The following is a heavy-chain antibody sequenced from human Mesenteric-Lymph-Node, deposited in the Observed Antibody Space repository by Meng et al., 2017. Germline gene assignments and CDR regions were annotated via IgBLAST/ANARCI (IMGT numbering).Heavy chain of an antibody. CDR3: ARDCSGSPKYYYYGMDV. D-gene: IGHD3-10*02. V-gene: IGHV4-59*12. CDR1: GGSISSYY. J-gene: IGHJ6*02. CDR2: IYYSGST. Sequence: GSLRLSCTVSGGSISSYYWSWIRQPPGKGLEWIGYIYYSGSTNYNPSLKSRVTISVDTSKNQFSLNLSSVTAADTAVYFCARDCSGSPKYYYYGMDVWGQGTTVTVSS.